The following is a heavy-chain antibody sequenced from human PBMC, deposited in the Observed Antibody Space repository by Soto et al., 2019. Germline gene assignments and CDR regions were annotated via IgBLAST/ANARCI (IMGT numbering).Heavy chain of an antibody. V-gene: IGHV1-2*02. CDR2: INPNSGGT. Sequence: QVQLVQSGAEVKKPGASVKVSCKASGYTFTGYYMHWVRQAPGQGLEWMGWINPNSGGTNYAQKFQGRVTMTRDTSIREAYMELGRLRSDDTAVYYWARELRYFDWLLYVGSFDYWGQGTLVTVSS. J-gene: IGHJ4*02. D-gene: IGHD3-9*01. CDR3: ARELRYFDWLLYVGSFDY. CDR1: GYTFTGYY.